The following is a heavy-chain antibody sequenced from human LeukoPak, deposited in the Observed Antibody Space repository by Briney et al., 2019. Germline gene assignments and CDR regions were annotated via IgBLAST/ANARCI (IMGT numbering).Heavy chain of an antibody. CDR3: ARDPDTAGYFDY. J-gene: IGHJ4*02. CDR1: GYTFTSYY. CDR2: IIPILGIA. Sequence: SVKVSCKASGYTFTSYYMHWVRQAPGQGLEWMGRIIPILGIANYAQKFQGRVTITADKSTSTAYMELSSLRSEDTAVYCCARDPDTAGYFDYWGQGTLVTVSS. D-gene: IGHD5-18*01. V-gene: IGHV1-69*04.